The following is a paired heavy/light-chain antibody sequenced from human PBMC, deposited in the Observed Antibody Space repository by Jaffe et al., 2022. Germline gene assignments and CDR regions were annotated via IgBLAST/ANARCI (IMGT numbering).Light chain of an antibody. V-gene: IGLV2-18*02. J-gene: IGLJ3*02. CDR3: SSYTSSSTWV. CDR1: SSDFSTYNR. CDR2: EVS. Sequence: QSALTQPPSVSGSPGQSVTISCTGTSSDFSTYNRVSWYQLPPGTAPKLMIYEVSNRPSGVPDRFSGSKSGSTASLTISGLQAEDEADYYCSSYTSSSTWVFGGGTKLTVL.
Heavy chain of an antibody. V-gene: IGHV1-2*02. D-gene: IGHD2-21*02. CDR2: INPNTGGT. Sequence: HVQLVQSGAEVKKPGASVKVSCKASGYTFTGYNMHWVRQAPGQGLEWMGWINPNTGGTNYAQKFQGRVTMTRDTSISTAYMELSRLRSDDTAVYYCARRLTYHMDVWGKGTTVTVSS. CDR3: ARRLTYHMDV. J-gene: IGHJ6*03. CDR1: GYTFTGYN.